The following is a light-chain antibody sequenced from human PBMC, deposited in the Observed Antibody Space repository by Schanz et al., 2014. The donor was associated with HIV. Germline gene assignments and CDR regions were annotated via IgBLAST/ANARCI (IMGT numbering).Light chain of an antibody. CDR2: DVS. CDR1: SSDVGGYNY. J-gene: IGLJ2*01. CDR3: SSYTSSSTFVV. Sequence: QSALTQPPSASGSPGQSVTISCTGTSSDVGGYNYVSWYQQHPGKAPKLMIYDVSNRPSGVSSRFSGSKSGNTASLTISGLQAEDEADYYCSSYTSSSTFVVFGGGTKLTVL. V-gene: IGLV2-14*03.